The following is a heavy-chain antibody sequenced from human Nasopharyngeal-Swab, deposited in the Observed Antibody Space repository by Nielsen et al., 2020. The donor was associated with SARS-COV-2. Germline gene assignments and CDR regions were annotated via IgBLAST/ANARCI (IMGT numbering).Heavy chain of an antibody. CDR3: TRSSFRDGNCYWGSYFDL. V-gene: IGHV3-49*02. Sequence: WIRQPPGKGLEWLGFTRRKDFGGTTEYAASVKGRFIISRDDSKSIAYLQINSLNPDSTAVYYCTRSSFRDGNCYWGSYFDLWGQGTLVTVSS. D-gene: IGHD2-21*02. J-gene: IGHJ4*02. CDR2: TRRKDFGGTT.